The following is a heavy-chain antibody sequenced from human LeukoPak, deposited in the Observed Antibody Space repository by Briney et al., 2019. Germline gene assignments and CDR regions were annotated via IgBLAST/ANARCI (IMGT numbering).Heavy chain of an antibody. V-gene: IGHV3-53*01. CDR1: GFTVSSNY. CDR3: AKDVRQWLSSGFDY. Sequence: PGGSLRLSCAASGFTVSSNYMSWVRQAPGKGLEWVSVIYSGGSTYYADSVRGRFTISRDNSKNTLYLQMNSLRAEDTAVYYCAKDVRQWLSSGFDYWGQGTLVTVSS. J-gene: IGHJ4*02. CDR2: IYSGGST. D-gene: IGHD6-19*01.